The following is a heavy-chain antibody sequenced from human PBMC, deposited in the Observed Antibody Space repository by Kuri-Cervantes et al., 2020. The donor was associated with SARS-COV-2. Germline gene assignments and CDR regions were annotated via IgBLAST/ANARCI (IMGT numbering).Heavy chain of an antibody. CDR2: ISSSGSTI. D-gene: IGHD4-11*01. CDR1: GFTFSDYY. J-gene: IGHJ4*02. Sequence: GESLKISCAASGFTFSDYYMSWIRRAPGKGLEWVSYISSSGSTIYYADSVKGRFTISRDNSKNTLYLQMNSLRAEDTAVYYCAKGDYKALDYWDQGTLVTVSS. CDR3: AKGDYKALDY. V-gene: IGHV3-11*01.